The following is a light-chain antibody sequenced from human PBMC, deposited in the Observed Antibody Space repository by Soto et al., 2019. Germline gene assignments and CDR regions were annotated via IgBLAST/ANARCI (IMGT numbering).Light chain of an antibody. CDR1: SSDFGGYNY. J-gene: IGLJ1*01. Sequence: QSALTQPASVSGSPGQSITISFTGTSSDFGGYNYVSWYQHHPGKAPKLMIYDVSNRPSGVSNRFSGSKSGNTASLTISGLQPEDEADYYCCSYTTSNTRQIVFVTGTKLTVL. CDR3: CSYTTSNTRQIV. CDR2: DVS. V-gene: IGLV2-14*03.